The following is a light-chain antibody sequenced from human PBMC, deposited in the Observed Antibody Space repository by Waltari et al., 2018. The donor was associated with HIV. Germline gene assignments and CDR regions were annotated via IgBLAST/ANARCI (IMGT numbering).Light chain of an antibody. V-gene: IGLV1-47*01. Sequence: QSVLTQPPSASATPGQRVTISCSGTRSNIGSNFVFWYQQFPGTSPKLPMYKNNERFSGGPDRFSGSKSGTSAALAISGLRSEDEAVYYCAAWDASLRGHVVFGGGTNLTV. J-gene: IGLJ2*01. CDR2: KNN. CDR1: RSNIGSNF. CDR3: AAWDASLRGHVV.